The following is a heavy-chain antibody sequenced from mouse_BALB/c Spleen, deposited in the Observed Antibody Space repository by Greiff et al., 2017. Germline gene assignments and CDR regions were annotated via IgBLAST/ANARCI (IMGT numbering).Heavy chain of an antibody. J-gene: IGHJ1*01. Sequence: EVHLVESGGGLVKPGGSLKLSCAASGFTFSDYYMYWVRQTPEKRLEWVATISDGGSYTYYPDSVKGRFTISRDNAKNNLYLQMSSLKSEDTAMYYCARTSYYYGSSYWYFDVWGAGTTVTVSS. D-gene: IGHD1-1*01. V-gene: IGHV5-4*02. CDR1: GFTFSDYY. CDR2: ISDGGSYT. CDR3: ARTSYYYGSSYWYFDV.